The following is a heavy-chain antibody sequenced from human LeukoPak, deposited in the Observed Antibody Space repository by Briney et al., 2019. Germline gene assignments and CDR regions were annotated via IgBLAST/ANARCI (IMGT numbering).Heavy chain of an antibody. CDR2: MNPNSGNT. D-gene: IGHD3-10*01. V-gene: IGHV1-8*01. CDR3: ARARHHSYMVRGVIIYYYYGMDV. J-gene: IGHJ6*02. CDR1: GYTFTSYD. Sequence: ASVKVSCKASGYTFTSYDINWVRQATGQGHEWMGWMNPNSGNTGYAQKFQGRVTMTRNTSISTAYMELSSLRSEDTAVYYCARARHHSYMVRGVIIYYYYGMDVWGQGTTVTVSS.